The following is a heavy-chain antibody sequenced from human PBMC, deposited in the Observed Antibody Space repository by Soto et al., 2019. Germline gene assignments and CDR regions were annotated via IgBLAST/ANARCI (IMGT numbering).Heavy chain of an antibody. D-gene: IGHD6-13*01. CDR3: ARRRDRSSWSYYYYYMDV. Sequence: EVQLVESGGGLVQPGGSLRLSCAASGFTFSSYRMNWVRQAPGKGLEWVSYISSSSSTIYYADAVKGRFTISRDNAKNSLYLQMNSLRSEDTAVYYSARRRDRSSWSYYYYYMDVWGKGTTVTVSS. CDR1: GFTFSSYR. J-gene: IGHJ6*03. V-gene: IGHV3-48*01. CDR2: ISSSSSTI.